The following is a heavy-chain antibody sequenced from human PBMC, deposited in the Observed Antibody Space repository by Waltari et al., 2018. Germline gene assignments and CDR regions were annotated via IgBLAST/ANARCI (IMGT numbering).Heavy chain of an antibody. CDR3: AKDPDYYDSSGFNY. CDR1: GFTFSSYA. D-gene: IGHD3-22*01. J-gene: IGHJ4*02. V-gene: IGHV3-23*03. CDR2: IYSGGST. Sequence: EVQLLESGGGLVQPGGSLRLSCAASGFTFSSYAMSCVRQAPGKGLEWVSVIYSGGSTYYADSVKGRFTISRDNSKNTLYLQMNSLRAEDTAVYYCAKDPDYYDSSGFNYWGQGTLVTVSS.